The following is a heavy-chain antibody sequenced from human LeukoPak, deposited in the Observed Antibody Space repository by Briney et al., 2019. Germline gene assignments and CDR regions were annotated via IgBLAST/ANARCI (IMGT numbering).Heavy chain of an antibody. V-gene: IGHV4-34*01. J-gene: IGHJ4*02. CDR2: INHSRST. Sequence: SETLSLTCAVYGGSFSGYYWSWIRQPPGKGLEWIGEINHSRSTNYNPSLKSRVTISVDTSKNQFSLKLSSVTAADTAVYYCARGGQQLVPRNFDYWGQGTLVTVSS. CDR3: ARGGQQLVPRNFDY. CDR1: GGSFSGYY. D-gene: IGHD6-13*01.